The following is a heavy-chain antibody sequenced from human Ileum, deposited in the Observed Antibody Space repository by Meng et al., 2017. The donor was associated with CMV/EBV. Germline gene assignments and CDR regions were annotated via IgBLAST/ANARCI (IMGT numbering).Heavy chain of an antibody. J-gene: IGHJ4*02. D-gene: IGHD1-26*01. CDR3: ARDGSYKSDY. Sequence: GESLKISCAASGFLFATSWMHWVRQVPGKGLVWVSRLTSDGWTDYADSVKGRFTISRDDATSTLYLQMNSLRAEDTAVYYCARDGSYKSDYWGQGTLVTVSS. CDR2: LTSDGWT. CDR1: GFLFATSW. V-gene: IGHV3-74*01.